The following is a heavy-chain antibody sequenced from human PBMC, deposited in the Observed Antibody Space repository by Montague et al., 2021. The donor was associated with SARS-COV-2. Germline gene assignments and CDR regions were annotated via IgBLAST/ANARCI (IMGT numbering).Heavy chain of an antibody. J-gene: IGHJ4*02. Sequence: SLSLSFPASGFTFSSYAMSWVRQAPGKGLEWVSAISGSGGSTYYADSVKGRFTISRDNSKNTLYLQMNSLRAEDTAVYYCAKASWIQLWFRTPYFDYWGQGTLVTVSS. CDR1: GFTFSSYA. CDR3: AKASWIQLWFRTPYFDY. V-gene: IGHV3-23*01. D-gene: IGHD5-18*01. CDR2: ISGSGGST.